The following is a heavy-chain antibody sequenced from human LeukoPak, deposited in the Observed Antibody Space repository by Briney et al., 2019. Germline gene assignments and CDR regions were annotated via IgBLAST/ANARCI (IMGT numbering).Heavy chain of an antibody. CDR1: GFTFRNVW. D-gene: IGHD6-13*01. CDR2: IKSKTDGGTT. V-gene: IGHV3-15*01. J-gene: IGHJ4*02. CDR3: TTASPGTLDY. Sequence: GSLRLSCAASGFTFRNVWMSWVRQAPGKGLEWVGRIKSKTDGGTTDDAAPVKGRFTISRDDSKNTLYLQMSSLTTEDTAVYYCTTASPGTLDYWGQGTLVTVSS.